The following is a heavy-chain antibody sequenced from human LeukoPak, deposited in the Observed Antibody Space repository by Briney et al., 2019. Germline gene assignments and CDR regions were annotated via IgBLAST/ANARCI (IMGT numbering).Heavy chain of an antibody. CDR1: GYTFTSYG. J-gene: IGHJ5*02. CDR2: ISAYNGNT. V-gene: IGHV1-18*01. D-gene: IGHD3-3*01. CDR3: ARVTIFGVLFDP. Sequence: GASVKVPCRASGYTFTSYGISWVRQAPGQGLEWMGWISAYNGNTNYAQKLQGRVTMTTDTSTSTAYMELRSLRSDDTAVYYCARVTIFGVLFDPWGQGTLVTVSS.